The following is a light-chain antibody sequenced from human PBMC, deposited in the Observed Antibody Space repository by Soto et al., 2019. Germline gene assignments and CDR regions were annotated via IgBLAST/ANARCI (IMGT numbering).Light chain of an antibody. CDR3: ETWDSNTRV. CDR1: RGHSSYI. J-gene: IGLJ2*01. Sequence: QPVLTQSSSASASVGSSFKLTCTLSRGHSSYIIAWHQQKPGKAPRYLMKLEGSGSYNKWSGVPDRFSGSSSGADRYLTIFNLQFEDEADYYFETWDSNTRVFGGGTKVTVL. V-gene: IGLV4-60*02. CDR2: LEGSGSY.